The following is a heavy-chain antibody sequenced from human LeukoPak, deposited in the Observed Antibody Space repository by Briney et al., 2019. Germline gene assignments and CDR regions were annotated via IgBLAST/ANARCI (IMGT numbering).Heavy chain of an antibody. Sequence: PSETLSLTCAVSGGSISSSSSICWTWFRQPPGKGLEWIGEIYHSGSTNYNPSLKSRVTISVDTSKNQFSLKLSSVTAADTAVYYCARGVSPLWHPRPPYGDPVRFRYYFDYWGQGTLVTVSS. CDR2: IYHSGST. CDR1: GGSISSSSSIC. CDR3: ARGVSPLWHPRPPYGDPVRFRYYFDY. D-gene: IGHD4-17*01. J-gene: IGHJ4*02. V-gene: IGHV4-4*02.